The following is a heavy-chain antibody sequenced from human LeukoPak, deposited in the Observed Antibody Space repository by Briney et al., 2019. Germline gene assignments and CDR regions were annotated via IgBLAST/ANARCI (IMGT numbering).Heavy chain of an antibody. D-gene: IGHD2-8*02. CDR3: AKDSLVADYYFDY. CDR1: GFTFSSYA. V-gene: IGHV3-23*01. Sequence: GGSLRLSCAASGFTFSSYAMSWVRQAPGKGLEWVPAISGSGGSTYYADSVKGRFTISRDNSKNTLYLQMNSLRAEDTAVYYCAKDSLVADYYFDYWGQGTLVTVSS. J-gene: IGHJ4*02. CDR2: ISGSGGST.